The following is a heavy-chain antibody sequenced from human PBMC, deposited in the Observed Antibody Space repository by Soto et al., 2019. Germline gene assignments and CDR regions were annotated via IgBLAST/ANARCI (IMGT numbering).Heavy chain of an antibody. CDR1: GFTFSNHG. J-gene: IGHJ4*02. D-gene: IGHD6-13*01. CDR3: ARSMRYSSSQTDS. V-gene: IGHV3-33*01. CDR2: IWYDGSSK. Sequence: GGSLRLSCAASGFTFSNHGIHWVRQAPGKGLEWVALIWYDGSSKFYADSVKGRFTISRDNSKNTLWLQMNSLRAEDTAVYYCARSMRYSSSQTDSWGQGTLVTVSS.